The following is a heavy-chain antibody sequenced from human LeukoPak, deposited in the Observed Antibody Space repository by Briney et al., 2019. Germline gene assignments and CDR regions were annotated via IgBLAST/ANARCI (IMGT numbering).Heavy chain of an antibody. CDR1: GFTFDDFG. D-gene: IGHD4-17*01. J-gene: IGHJ4*02. CDR2: IRSDGTNK. CDR3: AKDRDDYGDDC. Sequence: GGSLRLSCAASGFTFDDFGMHWVRQAPGKGLEWVALIRSDGTNKYYVDSVKGRFTISRENSKNTLYLQMNSLRVEDTAVYYCAKDRDDYGDDCWGQGILVTVST. V-gene: IGHV3-30*02.